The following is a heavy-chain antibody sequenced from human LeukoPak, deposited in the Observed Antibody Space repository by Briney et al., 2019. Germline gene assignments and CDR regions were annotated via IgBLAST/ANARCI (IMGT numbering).Heavy chain of an antibody. J-gene: IGHJ4*02. CDR2: ISSSSSYI. V-gene: IGHV3-21*01. CDR1: GFTFSSYS. Sequence: GGSLRLSCAASGFTFSSYSMNWVRQAPGKGLEWVSSISSSSSYIYYAASVKGRFTISRDNAKNSLYLQMNSLRAEDTAVYYCARDCGGDCDSGDYWGQGTLVTVSS. CDR3: ARDCGGDCDSGDY. D-gene: IGHD2-21*02.